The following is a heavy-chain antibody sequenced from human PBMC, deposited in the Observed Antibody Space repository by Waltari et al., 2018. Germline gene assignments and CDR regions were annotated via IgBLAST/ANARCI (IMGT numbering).Heavy chain of an antibody. J-gene: IGHJ3*01. CDR1: GGTFSSYA. CDR3: ATHDAFDV. Sequence: QVLLVQSGAELKRPGSSVKVSCKASGGTFSSYAISCVRQAPGQGLEWIGKIIFVLGTPDYAQQFQGRVTISADKSTSTAYMELSGLRSEDTAVYYCATHDAFDVWGQGTLVRVSS. V-gene: IGHV1-69*04. CDR2: IIFVLGTP.